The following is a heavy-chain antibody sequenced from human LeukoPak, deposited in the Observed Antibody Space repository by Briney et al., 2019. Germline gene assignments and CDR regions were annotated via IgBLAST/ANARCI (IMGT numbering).Heavy chain of an antibody. V-gene: IGHV3-30*02. Sequence: GSLRLSCAASGFTFSSDGMNWVGEAPGKGVEGVAFIRYNGSNKYFPHSVKGRFPISRDNSKNTLYLQMNSLRAEDTAVYYCAKDLIVVVPAAIKAVDYWGQGTLVTVSS. CDR1: GFTFSSDG. CDR3: AKDLIVVVPAAIKAVDY. D-gene: IGHD2-2*01. CDR2: IRYNGSNK. J-gene: IGHJ4*02.